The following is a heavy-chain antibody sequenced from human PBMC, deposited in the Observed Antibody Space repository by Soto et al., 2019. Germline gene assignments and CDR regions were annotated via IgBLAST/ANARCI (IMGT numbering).Heavy chain of an antibody. V-gene: IGHV4-34*01. J-gene: IGHJ6*03. CDR3: AGRQRITLVRGVIGPSYMAV. Sequence: SETLSLTCAVYGGSFNVYTWSGIRQPPGKGLEWLAEINHSGSINYNPSLKSRVTISVDTSKNQLSLNLISVTAADTAVYYCAGRQRITLVRGVIGPSYMAVWGTGTTVTVSS. CDR2: INHSGSI. CDR1: GGSFNVYT. D-gene: IGHD3-10*01.